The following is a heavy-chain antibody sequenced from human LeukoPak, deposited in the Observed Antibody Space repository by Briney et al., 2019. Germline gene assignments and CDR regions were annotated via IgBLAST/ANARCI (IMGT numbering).Heavy chain of an antibody. D-gene: IGHD3-3*01. J-gene: IGHJ3*02. CDR1: GYTFTGYY. V-gene: IGHV1-2*02. CDR3: ARGSYYDFWSGYPLVRIGAFDI. Sequence: GASVKVSCKASGYTFTGYYMHWVRQAPGQGLEWMGWINPNSGGTNYAQKFQGRVTMTRDTSISTAYMELSRLRSDDTAVYYCARGSYYDFWSGYPLVRIGAFDIWGQGTMVTVSS. CDR2: INPNSGGT.